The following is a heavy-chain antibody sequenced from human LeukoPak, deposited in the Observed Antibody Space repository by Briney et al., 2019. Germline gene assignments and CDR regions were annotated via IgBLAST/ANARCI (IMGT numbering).Heavy chain of an antibody. D-gene: IGHD5-12*01. Sequence: SETLSLTCAVSGYSISSGSYYWGWIRQPPGKGLEWIGRIYTSGSTNYNPSLKSRVTISVDTSKNQFSLKLSSVTAADTAVYYCRRDGRRAYDFVYRGARTPVTVSS. CDR1: GYSISSGSYY. J-gene: IGHJ4*02. CDR2: IYTSGST. V-gene: IGHV4-61*02. CDR3: RRDGRRAYDFVY.